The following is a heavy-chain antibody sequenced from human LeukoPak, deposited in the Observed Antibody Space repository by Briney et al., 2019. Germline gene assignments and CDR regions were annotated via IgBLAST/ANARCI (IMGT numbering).Heavy chain of an antibody. CDR3: ARGGPGGWYEVDY. CDR1: GFTFSDYY. CDR2: ISYSGSTI. D-gene: IGHD6-19*01. Sequence: GGTLRLSCAASGFTFSDYYMTWLRQAPGKGLEWVSYISYSGSTIYYADSVKGRFTISRDNAKNSLYLQMNRLSDEDTAVYHGARGGPGGWYEVDYWGQGALVTVSS. V-gene: IGHV3-11*01. J-gene: IGHJ4*02.